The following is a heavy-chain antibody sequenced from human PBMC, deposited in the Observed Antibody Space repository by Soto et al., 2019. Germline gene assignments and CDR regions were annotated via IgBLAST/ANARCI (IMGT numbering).Heavy chain of an antibody. CDR3: ARNGSGTYYTVPDY. CDR2: ISTYHGYA. CDR1: GYTFNNYG. J-gene: IGHJ4*02. D-gene: IGHD3-10*01. V-gene: IGHV1-18*04. Sequence: QVPLVQSGAEVKKPGASVKVSCKASGYTFNNYGISWVRQAPGQGLEWMGWISTYHGYANYAQNVQGRGTMTTDTSTTTAYMELRSLISADTAVYYCARNGSGTYYTVPDYWGQGTLVTVSS.